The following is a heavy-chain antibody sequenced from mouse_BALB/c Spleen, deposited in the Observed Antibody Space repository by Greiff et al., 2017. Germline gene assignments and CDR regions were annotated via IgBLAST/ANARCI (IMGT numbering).Heavy chain of an antibody. CDR3: ARYRYDATFDY. Sequence: QVQLQQPGAELVKPGASVKMSCKASGYTFTSYNMHWVKQTPGQGLEWIGAIYPGNGDTSYNQKFKGKATLTADKSSSTAYMQLSSLTSEDSAFYYCARYRYDATFDYWGQGTTLTVSS. CDR2: IYPGNGDT. V-gene: IGHV1-12*01. CDR1: GYTFTSYN. D-gene: IGHD2-14*01. J-gene: IGHJ2*01.